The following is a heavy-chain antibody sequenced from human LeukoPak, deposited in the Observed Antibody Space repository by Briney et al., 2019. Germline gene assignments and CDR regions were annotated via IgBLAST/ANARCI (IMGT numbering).Heavy chain of an antibody. CDR3: ARIQLWFNDKPDY. CDR2: INPNSGGT. V-gene: IGHV1-2*06. D-gene: IGHD5-18*01. Sequence: ASVKVSCKGAGYSFTGYYMHWVRQPPGQGLEWMGRINPNSGGTNYAQKFQGRVTMTRDTSISTAYMELSRLRSDDTAVYYCARIQLWFNDKPDYWGQGTLVTVSS. CDR1: GYSFTGYY. J-gene: IGHJ4*02.